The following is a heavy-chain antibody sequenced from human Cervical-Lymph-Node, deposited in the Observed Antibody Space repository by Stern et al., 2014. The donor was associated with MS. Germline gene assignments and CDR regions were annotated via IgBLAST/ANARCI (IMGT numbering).Heavy chain of an antibody. V-gene: IGHV4-34*01. CDR2: INHSGNT. Sequence: QVQLQQWGAGLLKPSATLSLTCAVYGGSFSGYYWSLIRQSPGKGLEWIGEINHSGNTNYTPSLKGRVTISADTSRSQFSLKLGSVTAADTAVYYCARYTVRDWFDPWGQGTLVIVSS. CDR3: ARYTVRDWFDP. J-gene: IGHJ5*02. D-gene: IGHD4-17*01. CDR1: GGSFSGYY.